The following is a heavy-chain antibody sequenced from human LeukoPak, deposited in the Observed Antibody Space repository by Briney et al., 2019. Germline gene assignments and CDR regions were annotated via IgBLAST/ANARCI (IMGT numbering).Heavy chain of an antibody. D-gene: IGHD3-22*01. CDR3: ARDYYYDSSGYIPAGDAIAF. CDR2: ISSSGSYI. J-gene: IGHJ3*01. Sequence: GGSLRLSCAASRFTFSSYSMNWVRQAPGKGLEWVSSISSSGSYIYYADSVKGRFTISRDNAKNSLYLQMNSLRAEDTAVYYCARDYYYDSSGYIPAGDAIAFWGQGTMVTVSS. CDR1: RFTFSSYS. V-gene: IGHV3-21*01.